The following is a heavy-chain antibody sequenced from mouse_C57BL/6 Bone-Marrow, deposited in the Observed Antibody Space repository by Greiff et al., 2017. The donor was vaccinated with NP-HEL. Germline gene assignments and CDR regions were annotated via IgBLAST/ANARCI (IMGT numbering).Heavy chain of an antibody. CDR3: ARSTGTRYWYFDV. Sequence: VQLQQSGAELVKPGASVKISCKASGYAFSSYWMNWVKQRPGKGLEWIGQIYPGDGDTNYNGKFKGKATLTADKSSSTAYMQLSSLTSEDSAVYFGARSTGTRYWYFDVWGTGTTVTVSS. J-gene: IGHJ1*03. CDR2: IYPGDGDT. V-gene: IGHV1-80*01. D-gene: IGHD4-1*02. CDR1: GYAFSSYW.